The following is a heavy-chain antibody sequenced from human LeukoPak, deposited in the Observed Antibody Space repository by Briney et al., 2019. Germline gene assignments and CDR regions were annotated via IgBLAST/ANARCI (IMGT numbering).Heavy chain of an antibody. V-gene: IGHV1-2*02. CDR3: ARGNAVVAATDFDY. D-gene: IGHD2-15*01. CDR2: INPNSGGT. Sequence: ASVKVSCKASGYTFTGNYMHWVRQAPGQGLEWMGWINPNSGGTNYAQKFQGRVTMTRDTSISTAYMELSSLRSEDTAVYYCARGNAVVAATDFDYWGQGTLVTVSS. J-gene: IGHJ4*02. CDR1: GYTFTGNY.